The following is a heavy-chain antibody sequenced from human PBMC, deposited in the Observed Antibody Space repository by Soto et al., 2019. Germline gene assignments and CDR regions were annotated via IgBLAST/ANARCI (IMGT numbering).Heavy chain of an antibody. CDR2: ISGSGGST. J-gene: IGHJ4*02. Sequence: GGSLRLSCAASGFTFSSYAMSWVRQAPGKGLEWVSAISGSGGSTYYADSVKGRFTISRDNSKNTLYLQMNSLRAEDTAVYYCAKDLSVVSSWYRQNLDYWGQGTLVTVSS. CDR3: AKDLSVVSSWYRQNLDY. CDR1: GFTFSSYA. V-gene: IGHV3-23*01. D-gene: IGHD6-13*01.